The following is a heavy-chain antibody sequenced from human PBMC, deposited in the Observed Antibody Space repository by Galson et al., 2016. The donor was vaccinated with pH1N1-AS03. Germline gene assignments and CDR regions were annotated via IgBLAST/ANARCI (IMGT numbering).Heavy chain of an antibody. D-gene: IGHD6-13*01. V-gene: IGHV1-69*04. CDR2: VIPILGIA. CDR1: GGTFNA. CDR3: ASDAAAAGTRTYRNWFEP. J-gene: IGHJ5*02. Sequence: SVKVSCKASGGTFNAISWVRQAPGQGLEWMGRVIPILGIANHAQKFQGRVTITAAKSTSTVYMELSSLRSEDTALYYCASDAAAAGTRTYRNWFEPWGQGTLVTVSP.